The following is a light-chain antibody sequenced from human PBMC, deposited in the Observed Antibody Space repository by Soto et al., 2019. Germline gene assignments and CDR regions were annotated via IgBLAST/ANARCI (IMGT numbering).Light chain of an antibody. CDR1: SSDVGGYNY. CDR3: CSYAGSYV. CDR2: DAS. V-gene: IGLV2-11*01. Sequence: QSALTQPRSVSGSPGQSVTISCTGTSSDVGGYNYGSWYQQHPGQAPKLLIYDASKRPSGVPDRFSGSKSGNTASLTISGLQAEDEADYYCCSYAGSYVFGTGTKVTVL. J-gene: IGLJ1*01.